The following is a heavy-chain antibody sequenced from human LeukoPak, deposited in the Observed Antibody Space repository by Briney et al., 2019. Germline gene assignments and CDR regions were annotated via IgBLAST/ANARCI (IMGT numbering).Heavy chain of an antibody. J-gene: IGHJ4*02. CDR3: AKSSGWYYFDY. D-gene: IGHD6-19*01. CDR2: TSPNGRDT. CDR1: GFTFGTSW. V-gene: IGHV3-7*03. Sequence: GGSLRLSCAASGFTFGTSWMSWFRRAPGTGLQWVARTSPNGRDTYYADSVKGRFTISRDNAKNSLYLQMNSLRAEDTALYYCAKSSGWYYFDYWGQGTLVTVSS.